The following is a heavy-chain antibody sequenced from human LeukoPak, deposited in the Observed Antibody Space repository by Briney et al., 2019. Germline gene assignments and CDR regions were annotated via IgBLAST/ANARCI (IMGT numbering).Heavy chain of an antibody. V-gene: IGHV3-21*01. CDR2: ISSSSSYI. CDR1: GFTFSSYS. Sequence: GGSLRLSCAASGFTFSSYSMNWVRQAPGKGLGWVSSISSSSSYIYYADSVKGRFTISRDNAKNSLYLQMNSLRAEDTAVYYCARAVIAVACDAFDIWGQGTMVTVSS. D-gene: IGHD6-19*01. CDR3: ARAVIAVACDAFDI. J-gene: IGHJ3*02.